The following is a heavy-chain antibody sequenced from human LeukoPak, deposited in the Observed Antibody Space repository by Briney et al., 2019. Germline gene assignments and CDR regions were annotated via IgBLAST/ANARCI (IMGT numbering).Heavy chain of an antibody. CDR2: ISKSGRTT. CDR3: ARGLGGGSCYLDY. CDR1: GFTFSNYD. J-gene: IGHJ4*02. Sequence: GGSLRLSCAASGFTFSNYDVHWVRQAPGKGLEWVSYISKSGRTTYYVDSVKGRFTISRDNAKKSLYLQMNSLRAEDTAVYYCARGLGGGSCYLDYWGQGTLVTVSS. D-gene: IGHD2-15*01. V-gene: IGHV3-48*03.